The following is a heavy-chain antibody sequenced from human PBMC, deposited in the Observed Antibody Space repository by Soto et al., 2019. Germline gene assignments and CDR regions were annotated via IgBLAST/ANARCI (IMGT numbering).Heavy chain of an antibody. CDR2: ISSSSSYI. Sequence: PGGSLRLSCAASGFTFSSYSMNWFRQAPGKGLEWVSSISSSSSYIYYADSVKGRFTISRDNAKNSLYLQMNSLRAEDTAVYYCARGGYSGYDANTKAYYYYYYMYVWGKGTTVTVSS. CDR1: GFTFSSYS. V-gene: IGHV3-21*01. D-gene: IGHD5-12*01. CDR3: ARGGYSGYDANTKAYYYYYYMYV. J-gene: IGHJ6*03.